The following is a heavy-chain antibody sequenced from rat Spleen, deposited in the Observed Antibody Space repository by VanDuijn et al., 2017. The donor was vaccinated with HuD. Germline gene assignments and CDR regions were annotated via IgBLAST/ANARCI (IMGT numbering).Heavy chain of an antibody. CDR3: ARGGNGPKDYYFDY. Sequence: QVQLKESGPGLVQPSQTLSLTCTVSGFSLTDYNVHWIRQPTGKGLEWMGMIWTGGSTDYNSALKSRLSISRDTSKNQVFLNMNSLKNDDIATYYCARGGNGPKDYYFDYWGQGVMVTVSS. J-gene: IGHJ2*01. V-gene: IGHV2-30*01. CDR1: GFSLTDYN. CDR2: IWTGGST. D-gene: IGHD1-7*01.